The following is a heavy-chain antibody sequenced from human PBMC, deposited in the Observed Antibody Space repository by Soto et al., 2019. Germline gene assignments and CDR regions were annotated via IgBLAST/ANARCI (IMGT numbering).Heavy chain of an antibody. CDR3: ARGGFSVAGSNFDS. D-gene: IGHD6-19*01. V-gene: IGHV4-4*02. CDR1: GGSISSNNW. Sequence: PSETLSLTCAVSGGSISSNNWWSWVRQPPGKGLEWIGEIFQSGTINYNPSLMSRVTMSLDKSKNQFSLSLISVTAADTAVYYCARGGFSVAGSNFDSWGQGTLVTVSS. J-gene: IGHJ4*02. CDR2: IFQSGTI.